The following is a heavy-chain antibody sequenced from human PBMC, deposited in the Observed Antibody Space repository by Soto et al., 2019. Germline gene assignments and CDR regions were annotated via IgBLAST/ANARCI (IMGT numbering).Heavy chain of an antibody. Sequence: QLQLQESGPGLVKPSETLSLTCTVSGGSVSSGSYYWGWIRQPPGKGLEWIGSIYYSGNTYYNPSLKSRVTISIDTSKNQFSLKLSSVTAADTAMYYCARHVGGYYYIDVWGKGTTVTVSS. V-gene: IGHV4-39*01. D-gene: IGHD2-15*01. CDR3: ARHVGGYYYIDV. CDR2: IYYSGNT. J-gene: IGHJ6*03. CDR1: GGSVSSGSYY.